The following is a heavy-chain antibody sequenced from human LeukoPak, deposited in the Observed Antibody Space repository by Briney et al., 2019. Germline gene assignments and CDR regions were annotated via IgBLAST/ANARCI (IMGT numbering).Heavy chain of an antibody. V-gene: IGHV3-21*01. J-gene: IGHJ4*02. CDR2: ISSSSSYI. Sequence: GSLRLSCAASGFTFSSYSMNWVRQAPGKGLEWVSSISSSSSYIYYADSVKGRFTISSDNAKNSLYLQMNSLRAEDTAVYYCAREQTWIQLDYWGQGTLVTVSS. CDR3: AREQTWIQLDY. CDR1: GFTFSSYS. D-gene: IGHD5-18*01.